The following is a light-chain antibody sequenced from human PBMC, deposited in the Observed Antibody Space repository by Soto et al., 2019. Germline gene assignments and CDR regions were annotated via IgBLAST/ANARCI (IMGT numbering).Light chain of an antibody. Sequence: DIQMTQSPSTLSASVGDRVTVTCRASQTIGSWLAWYQQKPGRAPKLLIFDASSLESGVPSRFSGNGSGTEFTLSISSLQPDDSATYYRQQYDSYPLTFGGGTKVDIK. V-gene: IGKV1-5*01. J-gene: IGKJ4*01. CDR1: QTIGSW. CDR2: DAS. CDR3: QQYDSYPLT.